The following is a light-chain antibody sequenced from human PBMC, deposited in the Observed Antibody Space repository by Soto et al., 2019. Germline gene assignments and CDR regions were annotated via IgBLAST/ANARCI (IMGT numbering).Light chain of an antibody. V-gene: IGKV3-11*01. CDR2: YAS. J-gene: IGKJ5*01. CDR1: HNVVNN. Sequence: EIVLTQSPATLSLSPGERATLSCRSSHNVVNNLAWYQQKPGQAPRLLIYYASNRATGIPARFSGSGSGTDFTLTISSLEPEDSAVYYCQQLAATFGQGTRLEIK. CDR3: QQLAAT.